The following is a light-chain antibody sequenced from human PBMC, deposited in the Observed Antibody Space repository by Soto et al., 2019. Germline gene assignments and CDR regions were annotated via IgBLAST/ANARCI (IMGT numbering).Light chain of an antibody. CDR2: DVN. J-gene: IGLJ1*01. CDR1: RSDVVRFNY. V-gene: IGLV2-14*01. CDR3: SSYTSSSTRV. Sequence: QSVLTQPASVSGSPGQSITISCIETRSDVVRFNYVSWYQQHPGQAPRLMIYDVNNRPSGVFNRFSGSKSDNTASLTISGLQAEDEADYYCSSYTSSSTRVFGTGTKVTVL.